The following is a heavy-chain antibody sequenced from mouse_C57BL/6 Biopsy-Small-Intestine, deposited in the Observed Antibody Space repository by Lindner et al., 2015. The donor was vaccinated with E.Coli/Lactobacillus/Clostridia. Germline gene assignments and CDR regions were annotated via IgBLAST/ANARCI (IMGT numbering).Heavy chain of an antibody. V-gene: IGHV1-63*01. D-gene: IGHD2-12*01. CDR2: IYPGGGYT. J-gene: IGHJ4*01. CDR1: GYTFTNYW. Sequence: VQLQESGAELVRPGTSVKMSCKASGYTFTNYWIGWAKQRPGHGLEWTGDIYPGGGYTNYNEKFKGKATLTADKSSSTAYMQFSSLTSEDSAIYYCARSYYDAMDYWGQGTSVTVSS. CDR3: ARSYYDAMDY.